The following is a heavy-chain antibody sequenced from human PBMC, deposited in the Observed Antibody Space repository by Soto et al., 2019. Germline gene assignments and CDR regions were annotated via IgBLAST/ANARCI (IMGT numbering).Heavy chain of an antibody. CDR3: ARAVAVAADFDY. CDR1: GYTFTGYA. D-gene: IGHD6-19*01. Sequence: QVQLVQSGAEEKMPGASVKVSCKASGYTFTGYAMHWVRQAPGQRLEWMGWINAGNGNTKYSQKFQGRVTITRDTSASAAYMELSSLSSEDTAVYYCARAVAVAADFDYWGQGTLVTVSS. CDR2: INAGNGNT. J-gene: IGHJ4*02. V-gene: IGHV1-3*05.